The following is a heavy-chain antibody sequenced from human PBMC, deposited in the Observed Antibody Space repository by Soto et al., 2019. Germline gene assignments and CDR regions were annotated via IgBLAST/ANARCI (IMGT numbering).Heavy chain of an antibody. CDR2: IYYSGST. V-gene: IGHV4-59*08. CDR1: GGSISSYY. Sequence: SETLSLTCTVSGGSISSYYWSWIRQPPGKGLEWIGYIYYSGSTNYNHSIKSRDKISVDTSKNQFSLKLISVTAADTAVYYCARHPLDILTGYSYNSPYYYYYYMDVWGKGTTVTVSS. D-gene: IGHD3-9*01. CDR3: ARHPLDILTGYSYNSPYYYYYYMDV. J-gene: IGHJ6*03.